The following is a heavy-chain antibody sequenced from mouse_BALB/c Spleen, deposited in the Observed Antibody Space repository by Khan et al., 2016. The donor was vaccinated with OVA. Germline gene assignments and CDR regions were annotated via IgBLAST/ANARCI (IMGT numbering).Heavy chain of an antibody. CDR1: GFSLTTYG. V-gene: IGHV2-3*01. D-gene: IGHD2-3*01. CDR2: IWGDGST. CDR3: SKRGDGSTYAMDY. Sequence: QVQLKESGPGLVAPSQSLSITCTVSGFSLTTYGVNWIRQPPGKGLEWLGVIWGDGSTNYHSALISRLSISKDTSKSHVFLSMNSLQTDDTATYYWSKRGDGSTYAMDYWGQGTSVTVSA. J-gene: IGHJ4*01.